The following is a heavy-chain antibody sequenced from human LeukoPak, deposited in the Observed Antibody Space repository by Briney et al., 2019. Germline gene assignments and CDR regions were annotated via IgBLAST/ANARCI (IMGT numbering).Heavy chain of an antibody. CDR2: INSDGSST. Sequence: PGGSLRLSCAASGFTFSSYWMHWVRQVPGKGLVWVSRINSDGSSTTYADSVKGRFTISRDNAKNTLYLQMDSLRAEDTAVYYCARDFRSGIMPLGYRGQGNLVTVSS. CDR3: ARDFRSGIMPLGY. CDR1: GFTFSSYW. J-gene: IGHJ4*02. V-gene: IGHV3-74*01. D-gene: IGHD1-26*01.